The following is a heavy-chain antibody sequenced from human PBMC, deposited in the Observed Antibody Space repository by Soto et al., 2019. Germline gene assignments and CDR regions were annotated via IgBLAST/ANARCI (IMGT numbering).Heavy chain of an antibody. CDR2: ISYSGQM. D-gene: IGHD3-22*01. CDR3: TRGAGAPWVRFDY. Sequence: SETLSLTCDVSGYSITSGYYWGLIRQPPGKGLEWLGSISYSGQMFYKSSLASRISIAVDTSKNQFSLRLTSVSAADTALYYCTRGAGAPWVRFDYWGQGSQVTVSS. J-gene: IGHJ4*02. V-gene: IGHV4-38-2*01. CDR1: GYSITSGYY.